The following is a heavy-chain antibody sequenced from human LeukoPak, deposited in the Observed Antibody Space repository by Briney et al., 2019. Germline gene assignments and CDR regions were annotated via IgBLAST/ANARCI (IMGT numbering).Heavy chain of an antibody. CDR2: INHSGST. Sequence: SETLSLTCAVYGGSFSGYYWSGIRQPPGKGLEWIGEINHSGSTNYNPSLKSRVTISVDTSKNQFSLKLSSVTAADTAVYYCARGRFHSGSYYLDYWGQGTLVTVSS. J-gene: IGHJ4*02. V-gene: IGHV4-34*01. D-gene: IGHD3-10*01. CDR3: ARGRFHSGSYYLDY. CDR1: GGSFSGYY.